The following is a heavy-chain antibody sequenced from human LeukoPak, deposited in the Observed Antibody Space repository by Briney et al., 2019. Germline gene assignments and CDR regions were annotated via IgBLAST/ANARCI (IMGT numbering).Heavy chain of an antibody. CDR1: GFTFSSYP. Sequence: GGSLRLSCAASGFTFSSYPMHWVRHAPGKGLEWVSVMSHDGSNIYYADSVKGRFTISRDNSKNTLYLHINSLRVEDTAVYYCAREGHYGSGSYYNEGWFDPWGQGTLVTVSS. CDR2: MSHDGSNI. D-gene: IGHD3-10*01. V-gene: IGHV3-30-3*01. J-gene: IGHJ5*02. CDR3: AREGHYGSGSYYNEGWFDP.